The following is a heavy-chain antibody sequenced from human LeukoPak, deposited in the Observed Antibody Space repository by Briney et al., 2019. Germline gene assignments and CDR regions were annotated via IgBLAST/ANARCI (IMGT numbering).Heavy chain of an antibody. D-gene: IGHD6-19*01. CDR3: ARNPGIAVPDY. CDR1: GYSISSGYY. V-gene: IGHV4-38-2*01. J-gene: IGHJ4*02. CDR2: IYHSGST. Sequence: PSETLSLTCAVSGYSISSGYYWGWIRQPPGKGLEWSGSIYHSGSTYYNPSLKSRVTISVDTSKNQFSLNLSYVPAADTAVYYCARNPGIAVPDYWGQGTLVTVSS.